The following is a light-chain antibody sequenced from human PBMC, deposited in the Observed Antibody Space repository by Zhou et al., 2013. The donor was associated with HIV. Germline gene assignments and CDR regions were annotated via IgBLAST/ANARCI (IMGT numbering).Light chain of an antibody. Sequence: DIQMTQSPSSLSASVGDRVTITCRASQGISNYLAWYQQKPGKVPKLLIYSASTLHSGVPSRFSGSGSGTEFTLTISSLQPDDFASYYCQQYNSYSTFGQGTKLEIK. CDR3: QQYNSYST. CDR2: SAS. J-gene: IGKJ2*01. V-gene: IGKV1-27*01. CDR1: QGISNY.